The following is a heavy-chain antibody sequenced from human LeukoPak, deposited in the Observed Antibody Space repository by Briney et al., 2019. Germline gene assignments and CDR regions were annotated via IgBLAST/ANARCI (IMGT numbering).Heavy chain of an antibody. CDR2: ISSSGSTI. Sequence: GGSLRLSCAASGFTFSSYETNWVRQAPGKGLEWVSYISSSGSTIYYADSVKGRLTFTRDNAKNSLYLQMNSLRAEDTAVYYCARVGRDSQHLDYWGPGTLVTVSS. D-gene: IGHD2-15*01. CDR1: GFTFSSYE. J-gene: IGHJ4*02. V-gene: IGHV3-48*03. CDR3: ARVGRDSQHLDY.